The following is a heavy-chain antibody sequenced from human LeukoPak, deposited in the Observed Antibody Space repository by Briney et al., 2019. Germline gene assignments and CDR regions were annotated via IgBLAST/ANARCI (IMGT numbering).Heavy chain of an antibody. CDR3: ARDPPYSSSWSYYMDV. D-gene: IGHD6-13*01. CDR1: GGTFSSYT. J-gene: IGHJ6*03. CDR2: IIPILGIA. V-gene: IGHV1-69*04. Sequence: SVKVSCKASGGTFSSYTISWVRQAPGQGLEWMGRIIPILGIANYAQKFQGRVTITADKSTSTAYMELSSLRSEDTAVYYCARDPPYSSSWSYYMDVWGKGTTVTVSS.